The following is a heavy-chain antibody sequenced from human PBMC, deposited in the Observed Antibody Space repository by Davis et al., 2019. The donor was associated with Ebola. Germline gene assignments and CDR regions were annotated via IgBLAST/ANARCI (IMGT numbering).Heavy chain of an antibody. D-gene: IGHD2-21*02. V-gene: IGHV1-18*01. CDR2: ISAYNGNT. J-gene: IGHJ4*02. Sequence: ASVKVSCKASGYTFTSYGISWVRQAPGQGLEWMGWISAYNGNTNYAQKLQGRVTMTTDTSTSTVYMELRSLRSDDTAVYYCARAPPGSGGHWDWGQGTLVTVSS. CDR3: ARAPPGSGGHWD. CDR1: GYTFTSYG.